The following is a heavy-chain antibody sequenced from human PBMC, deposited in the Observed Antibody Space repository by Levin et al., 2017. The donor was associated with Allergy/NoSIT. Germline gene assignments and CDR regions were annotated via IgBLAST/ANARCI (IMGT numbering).Heavy chain of an antibody. CDR2: IWHDGSQK. J-gene: IGHJ6*02. CDR1: GFIFSTHG. V-gene: IGHV3-33*07. D-gene: IGHD3-3*02. CDR3: ARDGADKHVWSGFFDTAPYYYSGMDF. Sequence: PGGSLRLSCTASGFIFSTHGMYWVRQAPGKGLEWVAVIWHDGSQKYYRDSVKGRFTISRDNSNNKLYLQMKSLRVEDTAVYYCARDGADKHVWSGFFDTAPYYYSGMDFWGQGTTVTVSS.